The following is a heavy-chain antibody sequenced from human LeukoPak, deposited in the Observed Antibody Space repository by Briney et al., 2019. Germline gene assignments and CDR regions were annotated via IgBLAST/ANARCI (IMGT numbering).Heavy chain of an antibody. CDR1: GFPFSSHA. CDR3: AKGSYGDSPYWYFNL. CDR2: ISGSGGST. Sequence: GGSLRLSCAGSGFPFSSHAMSWVRQAPGKGLEWVSAISGSGGSTYYADSVKGRFTISRDNSKNTLYLQMNSLRAEDTAVYYCAKGSYGDSPYWYFNLWGRGTLVTVSS. J-gene: IGHJ2*01. V-gene: IGHV3-23*01. D-gene: IGHD4-17*01.